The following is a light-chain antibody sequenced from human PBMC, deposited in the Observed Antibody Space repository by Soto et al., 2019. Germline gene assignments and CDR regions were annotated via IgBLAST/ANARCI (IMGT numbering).Light chain of an antibody. CDR1: QGISNY. V-gene: IGKV1-27*01. CDR3: QMYNSAHGT. J-gene: IGKJ4*02. CDR2: AAS. Sequence: DIQMTQSPSALSASVGDRVTITCRASQGISNYLAWYQQKPGKVPKLLIYAASTLQSGVPSRFSGSGSGTDATLTISSLQPEDVATYYCQMYNSAHGTVGGGTKVDIX.